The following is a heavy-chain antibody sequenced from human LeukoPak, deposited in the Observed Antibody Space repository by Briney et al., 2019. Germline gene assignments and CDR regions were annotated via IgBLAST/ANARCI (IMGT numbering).Heavy chain of an antibody. V-gene: IGHV3-30*18. CDR2: ISYDGSNK. J-gene: IGHJ6*02. CDR1: GFTFSSYG. Sequence: GGSLRLSCAASGFTFSSYGIHWVRQAPGKGLEWVAVISYDGSNKYYADSVKGRFTISRDNSKNTLYLQMNSLRAEDTAVYYCAKDYVHGDLLRIYYYYDGMDVWGQGTTVTVS. D-gene: IGHD4-17*01. CDR3: AKDYVHGDLLRIYYYYDGMDV.